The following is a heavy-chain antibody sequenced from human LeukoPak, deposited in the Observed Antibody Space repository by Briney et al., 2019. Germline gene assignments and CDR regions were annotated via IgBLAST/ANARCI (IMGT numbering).Heavy chain of an antibody. CDR1: GFTFSSYA. CDR3: ARGRTFWTLGY. V-gene: IGHV3-30*01. CDR2: ISYDGCNK. J-gene: IGHJ4*02. D-gene: IGHD3/OR15-3a*01. Sequence: GGSLRLSCAASGFTFSSYAMHWVRQAPGKGLEWVAVISYDGCNKYYADSVKGRFTISRDNSKNTLYLQMNSLRAEDTAVYYCARGRTFWTLGYWGQGTLVTVSS.